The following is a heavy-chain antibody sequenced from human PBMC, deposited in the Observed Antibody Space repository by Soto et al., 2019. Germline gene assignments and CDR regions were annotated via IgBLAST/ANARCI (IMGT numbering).Heavy chain of an antibody. D-gene: IGHD6-13*01. CDR3: KRQETRGAAPGTGYFHP. Sequence: GGSMRLSCAASGITVSTKYIRWVRQAPGKGLEWVSVMYSGGTIYYADSVKGRFTISRDNSKNTLYLQMNSLRAEDTDKYYCKRQETRGAAPGTGYFHPWGQATLATFSS. CDR2: MYSGGTI. CDR1: GITVSTKY. V-gene: IGHV3-53*01. J-gene: IGHJ1*01.